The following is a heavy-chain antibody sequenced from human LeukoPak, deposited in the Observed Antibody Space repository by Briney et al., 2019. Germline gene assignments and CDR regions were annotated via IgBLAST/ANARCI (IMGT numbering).Heavy chain of an antibody. CDR2: IYSSGSA. V-gene: IGHV4-4*09. D-gene: IGHD2-21*02. Sequence: SETLSLTCTVSGGSISSYYWSWIRQPPGKGLEWIGYIYSSGSASYNPSLKSRVTISVDTSKNQFSLKLRSVTAADTAVYYCARLLDCGGDCYYFDYWGQGTLVTVSS. J-gene: IGHJ4*02. CDR1: GGSISSYY. CDR3: ARLLDCGGDCYYFDY.